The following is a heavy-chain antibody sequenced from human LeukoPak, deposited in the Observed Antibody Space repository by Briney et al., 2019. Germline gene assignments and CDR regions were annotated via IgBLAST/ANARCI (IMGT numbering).Heavy chain of an antibody. CDR1: GGSFSGYY. V-gene: IGHV4-34*01. J-gene: IGHJ3*02. CDR2: INHSGST. D-gene: IGHD3-22*01. Sequence: SETLSFTCAVYGGSFSGYYWSWIRQPPGKGLEWIGEINHSGSTNYNPSLKSRVTISVDTSKNQFSLKLSSVTAADTAVYYCAREIHYDSSGQRSLHAFDIWGQGTMVTVSS. CDR3: AREIHYDSSGQRSLHAFDI.